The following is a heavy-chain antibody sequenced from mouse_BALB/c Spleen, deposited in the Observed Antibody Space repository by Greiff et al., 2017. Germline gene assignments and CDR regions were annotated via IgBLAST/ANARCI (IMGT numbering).Heavy chain of an antibody. V-gene: IGHV2-9*02. CDR1: GFSLTSYG. J-gene: IGHJ4*01. CDR3: ARGYYGSPLYAMDY. CDR2: IWAGGST. Sequence: QVQLQQSGPGLVAPSQSLSITCTVSGFSLTSYGVHWVRQPPGKGLEWLGVIWAGGSTNYNSALMSRLSISKDNSKSQVFLKMNSLQTDDTAMYDCARGYYGSPLYAMDYWGQGTSVTVSS. D-gene: IGHD1-1*01.